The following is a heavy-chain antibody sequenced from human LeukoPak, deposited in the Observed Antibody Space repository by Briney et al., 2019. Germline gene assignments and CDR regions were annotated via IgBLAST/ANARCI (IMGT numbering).Heavy chain of an antibody. CDR3: ARGVTYYYDSSGYY. Sequence: GGSLRLSCAASGFTFSSYAMHWVRQAPDKGLEWVAVISYDGSNKYYADSVKGRFTISRDNSKNTLYLQMNSLRAEDTAVYYCARGVTYYYDSSGYYWGQGTLVTVSS. CDR1: GFTFSSYA. CDR2: ISYDGSNK. J-gene: IGHJ4*02. V-gene: IGHV3-30-3*01. D-gene: IGHD3-22*01.